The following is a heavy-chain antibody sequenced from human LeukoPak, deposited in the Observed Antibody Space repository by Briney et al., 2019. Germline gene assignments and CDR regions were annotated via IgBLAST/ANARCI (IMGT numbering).Heavy chain of an antibody. Sequence: GESLKISCKGSGYSFTSYGIGWVRQMPGKGLEWMGIIYPGDSDTTYSPSFQGQITISADKSISTAYLQWSSLKASDTAMYYCARRIIRGVITSPFDYWGQGALVTVSS. CDR1: GYSFTSYG. V-gene: IGHV5-51*01. CDR3: ARRIIRGVITSPFDY. J-gene: IGHJ4*02. CDR2: IYPGDSDT. D-gene: IGHD3-10*01.